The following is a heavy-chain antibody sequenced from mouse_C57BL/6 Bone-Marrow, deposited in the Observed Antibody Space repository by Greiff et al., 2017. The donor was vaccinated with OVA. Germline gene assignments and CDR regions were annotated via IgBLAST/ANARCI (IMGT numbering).Heavy chain of an antibody. CDR3: SRRACHEDGSSYGGYYFDY. J-gene: IGHJ2*01. V-gene: IGHV5-12*01. CDR1: GFTFSDYY. Sequence: EVQLVESGGGLVQPGGSLKLSCAASGFTFSDYYMYWVRQTPEKRLEWVAYISNGGGSTYYPDTVKGRFTISRDNAKNTLYLQMSRLKSEDTAMYYGSRRACHEDGSSYGGYYFDYWGQGTTLTVSS. CDR2: ISNGGGST. D-gene: IGHD1-1*01.